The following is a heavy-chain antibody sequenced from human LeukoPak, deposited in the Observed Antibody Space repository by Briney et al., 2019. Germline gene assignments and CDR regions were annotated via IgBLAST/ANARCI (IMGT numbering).Heavy chain of an antibody. CDR2: INSDGSGT. CDR1: GFTFSGYW. J-gene: IGHJ6*02. V-gene: IGHV3-74*01. D-gene: IGHD2-21*02. Sequence: GGSLRLSCAASGFTFSGYWMHWVRQAPGKGLVWVSRINSDGSGTGYADSVKGRFTISRDNAKNTLYLQMNSLRAEDTAVYFCTRAPVVVTAIRPYGYYYGVDVWGQGTTVTVSS. CDR3: TRAPVVVTAIRPYGYYYGVDV.